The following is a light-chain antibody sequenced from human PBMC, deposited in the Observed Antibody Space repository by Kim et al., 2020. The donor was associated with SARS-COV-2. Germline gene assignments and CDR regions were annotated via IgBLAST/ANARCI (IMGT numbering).Light chain of an antibody. V-gene: IGKV3-20*01. J-gene: IGKJ2*01. CDR2: GAS. CDR3: QQYGNSPYT. Sequence: LSPGERATLSCRASQSVNSNYLAWYQQKPGQAPRLLIYGASSRATGIPDRFSGSGSGTDFTLTISRLEPEDFAVYHCQQYGNSPYTFGQGTKLEI. CDR1: QSVNSNY.